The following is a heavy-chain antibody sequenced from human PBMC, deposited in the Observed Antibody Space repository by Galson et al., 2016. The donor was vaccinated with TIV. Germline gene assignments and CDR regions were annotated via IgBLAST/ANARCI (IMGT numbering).Heavy chain of an antibody. CDR2: IRSGGRDT. J-gene: IGHJ4*02. D-gene: IGHD3-3*01. CDR3: ARGPEYYDFWSGFSGDYFDY. V-gene: IGHV3-30*02. Sequence: SLRLSCAASGFRFSKYGMHWVRQAPGRGLEWVAYIRSGGRDTFYADSGQGRFSISRDDSQSTLYLQIQSVRSDDTAMYYCARGPEYYDFWSGFSGDYFDYWGQGTLVTVSS. CDR1: GFRFSKYG.